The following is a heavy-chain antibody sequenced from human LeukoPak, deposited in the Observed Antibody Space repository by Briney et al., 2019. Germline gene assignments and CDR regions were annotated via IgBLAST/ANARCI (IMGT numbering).Heavy chain of an antibody. CDR1: GLTVSSYG. Sequence: PGGSLRLSCGASGLTVSSYGMSWVRQAPGKGLEWVSTIIGSAVNTYYADSVKGRFTISRDDSKNTVYLQMNSLRAEDTALYYCARGNRGRSYGGDSWGQGTLVTVSS. V-gene: IGHV3-23*01. CDR2: IIGSAVNT. CDR3: ARGNRGRSYGGDS. J-gene: IGHJ4*02. D-gene: IGHD1-26*01.